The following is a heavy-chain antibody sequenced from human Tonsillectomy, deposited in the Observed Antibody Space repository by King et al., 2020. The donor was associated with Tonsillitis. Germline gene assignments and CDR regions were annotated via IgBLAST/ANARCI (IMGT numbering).Heavy chain of an antibody. V-gene: IGHV3-23*04. D-gene: IGHD2-2*01. CDR3: VIDIVGLPAAKGYYYMDV. J-gene: IGHJ6*03. CDR1: GFTFSSYA. CDR2: ISGSGGST. Sequence: VQLVESGGGLVQPGGSLRLSCAASGFTFSSYAMSWVRQAPGKGLEWVSVISGSGGSTYYADSVKGRFTISRDNSKNTLCLQMNNLRAEDTAVYYCVIDIVGLPAAKGYYYMDVWGKGTRVTVSS.